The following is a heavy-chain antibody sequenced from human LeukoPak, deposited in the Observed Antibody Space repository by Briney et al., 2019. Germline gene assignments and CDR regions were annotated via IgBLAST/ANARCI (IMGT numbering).Heavy chain of an antibody. CDR2: INWNGGST. J-gene: IGHJ5*02. CDR1: GFTFDDYG. CDR3: AASFGDYVNWFDP. Sequence: GGSLRLSCAASGFTFDDYGMSWVRQAPGKGLEWVSGINWNGGSTGYADSVKGRFTISRDKAKNSLYLQMNSLRAEDTALYHCAASFGDYVNWFDPWGQGTLVTVSS. D-gene: IGHD4-17*01. V-gene: IGHV3-20*01.